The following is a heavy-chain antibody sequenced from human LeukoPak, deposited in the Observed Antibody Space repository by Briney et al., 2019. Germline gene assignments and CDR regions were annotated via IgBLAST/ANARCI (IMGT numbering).Heavy chain of an antibody. J-gene: IGHJ5*01. V-gene: IGHV4-31*03. CDR3: ARGGPTRYSYSFDS. CDR1: GDSISGGDCN. Sequence: SETLSLTCTVSGDSISGGDCNWSWIRQHPGKGLEWMAYIYYSGNTHYNSSLQSRITISIDTSQNQFSLKLSSVTAADTAVYYCARGGPTRYSYSFDSWGQGTLVTVSS. CDR2: IYYSGNT. D-gene: IGHD1-1*01.